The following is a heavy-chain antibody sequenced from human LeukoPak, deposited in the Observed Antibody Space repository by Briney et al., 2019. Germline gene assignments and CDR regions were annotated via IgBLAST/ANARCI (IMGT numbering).Heavy chain of an antibody. D-gene: IGHD6-19*01. CDR2: INPNSGGT. Sequence: GASVKVSCKASGYTFTGYYMHWVRQAPGQGLEWMGSINPNSGGTSYAQKFQGRVTMTRDTSISTVYMELSRLRSDDTAVYYCATKVAEDAFDIWGQGTMVTVSS. CDR1: GYTFTGYY. V-gene: IGHV1-2*02. CDR3: ATKVAEDAFDI. J-gene: IGHJ3*02.